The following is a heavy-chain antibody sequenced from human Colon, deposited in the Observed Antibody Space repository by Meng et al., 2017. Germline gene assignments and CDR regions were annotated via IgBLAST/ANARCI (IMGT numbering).Heavy chain of an antibody. D-gene: IGHD3-22*01. Sequence: QVQAPQSGPGLVKSSPTLSLTCAIYGDSVSSNSAAWNWIRQSPSRGLEWLGRTYYRSKWYNDYAVSVKSRITINPDTSKNQSSLQLNSVTPEDTAVYYCARDSSSSAYSPFDYWGQGTLVTVSS. CDR2: TYYRSKWYN. CDR3: ARDSSSSAYSPFDY. CDR1: GDSVSSNSAA. V-gene: IGHV6-1*01. J-gene: IGHJ4*02.